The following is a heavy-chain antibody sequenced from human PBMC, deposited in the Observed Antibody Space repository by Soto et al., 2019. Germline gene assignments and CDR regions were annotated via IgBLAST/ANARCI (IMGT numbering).Heavy chain of an antibody. CDR3: ARLASTSGFTLDY. CDR1: GGSISSDC. CDR2: IYYNGNT. J-gene: IGHJ4*02. Sequence: SETLCLTWTVAGGSISSDCWTWIRQPPGERLEWIGYIYYNGNTNYNSSLKSRVTISIDTSKNQFSLKLNSVTAADTAVYFCARLASTSGFTLDYWGRGTLVTVSS. D-gene: IGHD3-9*01. V-gene: IGHV4-59*01.